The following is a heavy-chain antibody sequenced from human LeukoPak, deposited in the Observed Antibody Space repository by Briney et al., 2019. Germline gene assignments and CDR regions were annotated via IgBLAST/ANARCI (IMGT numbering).Heavy chain of an antibody. D-gene: IGHD6-13*01. CDR2: ISYDGSNK. CDR1: GFTFSNAW. Sequence: PGGSLRLSCAASGFTFSNAWMSWVRQAPGKGLEWVAVISYDGSNKYYADSVKGRFTISRDNSKNTLYLQMNSLRAEDTAVYYCAGDRNSSSWYAHGELDYWGQGTLVTVPS. J-gene: IGHJ4*02. V-gene: IGHV3-30-3*01. CDR3: AGDRNSSSWYAHGELDY.